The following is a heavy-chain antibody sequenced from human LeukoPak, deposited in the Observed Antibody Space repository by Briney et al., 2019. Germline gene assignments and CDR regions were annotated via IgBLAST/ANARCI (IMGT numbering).Heavy chain of an antibody. CDR2: INPNSGGT. CDR3: ARDNWNYSSDYYGMDV. J-gene: IGHJ6*02. CDR1: GYTFTGYY. D-gene: IGHD1-7*01. Sequence: ASVKVSCKASGYTFTGYYMHWVRQAPGQGLEWMGRINPNSGGTNYAQKFQGRVTVTRDTSISTAYMELSRLRSDDTAVYYCARDNWNYSSDYYGMDVWGQGTTVTVSS. V-gene: IGHV1-2*06.